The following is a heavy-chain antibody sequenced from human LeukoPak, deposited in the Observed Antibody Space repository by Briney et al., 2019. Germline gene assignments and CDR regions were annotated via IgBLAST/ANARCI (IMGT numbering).Heavy chain of an antibody. CDR1: GFTVSSNY. J-gene: IGHJ4*02. Sequence: GGSLRLSCAASGFTVSSNYMSSVRQAPGKRLKCVSAIYIGGSTYYADSVQGRFTISRDNSKNTLYLQMNSLRAEDTAVYYCARHREGYYRSGSYVYWGQGTLVTVSS. V-gene: IGHV3-66*02. CDR2: IYIGGST. CDR3: ARHREGYYRSGSYVY. D-gene: IGHD3-10*01.